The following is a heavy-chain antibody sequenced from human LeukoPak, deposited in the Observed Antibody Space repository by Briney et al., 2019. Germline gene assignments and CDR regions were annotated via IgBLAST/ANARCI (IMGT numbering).Heavy chain of an antibody. Sequence: ASVKVSCKASGYTFTGYYMHWVRQALGKGLEGMVWIHYKSGGTIYAQVFQGRVTITRDTSISTVYMELSRLRSDDTAAYYCARRAIWNSPNYWVQGTLVTVSS. CDR2: IHYKSGGT. V-gene: IGHV1-2*02. CDR1: GYTFTGYY. CDR3: ARRAIWNSPNY. J-gene: IGHJ4*02. D-gene: IGHD1-7*01.